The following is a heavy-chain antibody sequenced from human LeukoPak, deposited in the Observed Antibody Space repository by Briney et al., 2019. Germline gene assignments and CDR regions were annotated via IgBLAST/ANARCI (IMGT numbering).Heavy chain of an antibody. CDR3: ARVFGVGPSDH. CDR2: ISSSSYI. J-gene: IGHJ4*02. V-gene: IGHV3-21*01. D-gene: IGHD3-10*01. CDR1: GFTFSSYS. Sequence: GGSLRLSCAASGFTFSSYSMNWVRQAPGKGLEWVSSISSSSYIYYADSVKGRFTISRDNAKNSLYLQMNSLRAEDTAVYYCARVFGVGPSDHWGQGTLVTVSS.